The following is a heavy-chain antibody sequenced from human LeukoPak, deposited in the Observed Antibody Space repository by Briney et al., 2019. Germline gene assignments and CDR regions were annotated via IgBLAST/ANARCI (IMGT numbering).Heavy chain of an antibody. D-gene: IGHD6-19*01. CDR1: GFAFSTYG. V-gene: IGHV3-30*18. CDR3: AKEIHPRSSNGWPFDS. Sequence: GRSLRLSCAASGFAFSTYGMQWVRQAPGKGLEWVAVISYDGKVKHYTDSVKGGFTISRDNSRTTLYLKMNSLGTADTDLYYCAKEIHPRSSNGWPFDSWGQGTLVTVSS. J-gene: IGHJ4*02. CDR2: ISYDGKVK.